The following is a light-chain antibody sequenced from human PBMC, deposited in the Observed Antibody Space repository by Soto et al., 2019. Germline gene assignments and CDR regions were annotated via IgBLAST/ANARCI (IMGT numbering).Light chain of an antibody. Sequence: QSALTQPASVSGSPGQSITISCTGDSSDVGSYNLVSWCQQHPGKAPKLMIYEGSKRPSGVSNRFSGSKSGNTASLTISGLQAQDEADYYCCSYAGSSTYVFGTGAKLTVL. CDR3: CSYAGSSTYV. CDR1: SSDVGSYNL. CDR2: EGS. J-gene: IGLJ1*01. V-gene: IGLV2-23*01.